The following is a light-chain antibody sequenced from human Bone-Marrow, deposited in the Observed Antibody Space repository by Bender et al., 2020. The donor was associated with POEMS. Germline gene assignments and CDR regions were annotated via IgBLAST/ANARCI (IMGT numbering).Light chain of an antibody. V-gene: IGLV1-47*01. CDR3: ATWDDRLNGPI. Sequence: QSVLTQAPSASGTPGQWVTISCSGSTSNIGTNHVHWYQQVPGMAPKLLIYTNSQRPSGVPDRFSGSKSGTSASLAIGGLRSEDEADYYCATWDDRLNGPIFGGGTKLTVL. CDR2: TNS. J-gene: IGLJ2*01. CDR1: TSNIGTNH.